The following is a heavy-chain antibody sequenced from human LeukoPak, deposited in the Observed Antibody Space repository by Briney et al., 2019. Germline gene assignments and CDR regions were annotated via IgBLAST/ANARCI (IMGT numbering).Heavy chain of an antibody. CDR2: IYYSGST. D-gene: IGHD6-19*01. Sequence: PSETLSLTCTVSGGSISSYYWSWIRQPPGKGLEWIGYIYYSGSTNYNPSHKSRVTISVDTSKNQFSLKLSSVTAADTAVYYCARVLRAVALNWFDPWGQGTLVTVSS. V-gene: IGHV4-59*08. CDR1: GGSISSYY. CDR3: ARVLRAVALNWFDP. J-gene: IGHJ5*02.